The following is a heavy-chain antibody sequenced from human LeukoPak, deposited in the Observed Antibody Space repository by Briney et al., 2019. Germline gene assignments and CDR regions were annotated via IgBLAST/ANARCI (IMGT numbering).Heavy chain of an antibody. CDR2: VRYDGSDK. Sequence: PGGSLRLSCAASGFTFSRSGMDWVRQAPGKGLEWVAFVRYDGSDKYYADSVKGRFTISRDNSKNTLYLQVNSLRDEDTAMYFCAKVSVSVGDFLDIWGQGTMVTVSS. V-gene: IGHV3-30*02. CDR1: GFTFSRSG. CDR3: AKVSVSVGDFLDI. D-gene: IGHD2-21*01. J-gene: IGHJ3*02.